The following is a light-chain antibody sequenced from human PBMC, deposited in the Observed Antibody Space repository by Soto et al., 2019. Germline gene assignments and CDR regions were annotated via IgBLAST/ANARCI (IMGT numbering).Light chain of an antibody. V-gene: IGKV3-15*01. CDR3: QQYNNWPFIT. J-gene: IGKJ5*01. Sequence: EIVMTQSPATLSASPGERATLSCRASQSVRGDLAWYQQKPGQSPRLLIYGASSRATGIPVRFSGSGSGTEFTPTISSLQSEDFAVYYCQQYNNWPFITFGQGTRLEIK. CDR2: GAS. CDR1: QSVRGD.